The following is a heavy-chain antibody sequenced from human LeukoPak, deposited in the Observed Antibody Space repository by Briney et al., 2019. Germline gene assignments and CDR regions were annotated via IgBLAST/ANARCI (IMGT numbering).Heavy chain of an antibody. Sequence: GGSLRLSCTAAGLTFSTSGFNWVRQAPGKGLEWGASISPTGSDRYHADSIKGRFTISRDNANNFLYLQMNSLRAEDTAVYYCATETNGRHYDYWGQGTLLTVSS. CDR2: ISPTGSDR. CDR1: GLTFSTSG. D-gene: IGHD1-14*01. CDR3: ATETNGRHYDY. J-gene: IGHJ4*02. V-gene: IGHV3-21*06.